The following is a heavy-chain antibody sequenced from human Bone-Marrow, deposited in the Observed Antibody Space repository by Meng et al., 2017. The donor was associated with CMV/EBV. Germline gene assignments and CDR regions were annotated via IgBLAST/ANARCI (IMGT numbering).Heavy chain of an antibody. Sequence: GESLRHTCAASGFTFSSYSMNWVRQAPGKGLEWVSSISSSSSYIYYADSVKGRFTISRDNAKNSLYLQMNSLRAEDTAGYYCARVVRTAGGMDVWGQGTTVTVSS. CDR2: ISSSSSYI. V-gene: IGHV3-21*01. CDR3: ARVVRTAGGMDV. D-gene: IGHD3-10*01. CDR1: GFTFSSYS. J-gene: IGHJ6*02.